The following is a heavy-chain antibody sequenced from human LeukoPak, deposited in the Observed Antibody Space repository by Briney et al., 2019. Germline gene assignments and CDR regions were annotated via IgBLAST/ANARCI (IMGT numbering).Heavy chain of an antibody. CDR2: MSANGQNT. J-gene: IGHJ4*02. CDR1: RFASSTYA. Sequence: RGSLRLSSARSRFASSTYAMSSVRQAPGVGLGRGSRMSANGQNTYYADSVEGRFTISRDNSKSTVYLQLNSLRAEDTATYYCARDHYKTILYRLADWGRGNLVTVSS. CDR3: ARDHYKTILYRLAD. V-gene: IGHV3-23*01. D-gene: IGHD3-10*01.